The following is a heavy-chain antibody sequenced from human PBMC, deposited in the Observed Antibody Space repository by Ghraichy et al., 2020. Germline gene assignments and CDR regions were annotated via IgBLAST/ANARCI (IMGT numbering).Heavy chain of an antibody. CDR3: ARGSSGWSQFDY. J-gene: IGHJ4*02. CDR2: IYYSGST. D-gene: IGHD6-19*01. V-gene: IGHV4-59*02. Sequence: SETLSLTCTVAGGSVSSYYWNWIRQPPGKGLKWIGFIYYSGSTNYNPSLKSRVTISVDTSKNQFSLKLSSVTAADTAVYYCARGSSGWSQFDYWGQGTLVTVSS. CDR1: GGSVSSYY.